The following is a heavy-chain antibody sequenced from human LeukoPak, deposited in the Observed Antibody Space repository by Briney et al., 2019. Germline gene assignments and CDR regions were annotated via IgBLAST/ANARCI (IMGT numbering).Heavy chain of an antibody. CDR2: ISYDGSNK. CDR1: GFTFSSYG. Sequence: PGGSLRLSCAASGFTFSSYGMHWVRQAPGKGLEWVAVISYDGSNKYYADSVKGRFTISRDNSKNTLYLQMNSLRAEDTAVYYCAKDIPVWGQGTLSPSPQ. CDR3: AKDIPV. V-gene: IGHV3-30*18. J-gene: IGHJ4*02. D-gene: IGHD2-21*01.